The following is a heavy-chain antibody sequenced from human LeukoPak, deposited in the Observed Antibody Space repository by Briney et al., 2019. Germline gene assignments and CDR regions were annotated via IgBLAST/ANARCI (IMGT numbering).Heavy chain of an antibody. CDR3: ARDPVAGLTPDAFDI. J-gene: IGHJ3*02. CDR1: GFTFSSHW. D-gene: IGHD6-19*01. V-gene: IGHV3-7*01. Sequence: PGGSLRLSCAASGFTFSSHWMSWVRQAPGKGLEWVANIKQDGSEKYYVDSVKGRFTISRDNAKNSLYLQMNSLRAEDTAVYYCARDPVAGLTPDAFDIWGQGTMVTVSS. CDR2: IKQDGSEK.